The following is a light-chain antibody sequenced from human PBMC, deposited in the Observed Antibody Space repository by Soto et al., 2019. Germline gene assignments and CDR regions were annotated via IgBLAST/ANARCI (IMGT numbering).Light chain of an antibody. J-gene: IGLJ2*01. V-gene: IGLV2-14*01. CDR2: EVS. CDR1: SSDVGAYNF. Sequence: QSVLTQPASVSGSPGQSITISCTGSSSDVGAYNFVSWYQQCPGKAPTLIVYEVSNRPSGVSNRFSGSKSGNTASLTISGLQPEDEADYHCSSYAGTATVVFGGGTQLTVL. CDR3: SSYAGTATVV.